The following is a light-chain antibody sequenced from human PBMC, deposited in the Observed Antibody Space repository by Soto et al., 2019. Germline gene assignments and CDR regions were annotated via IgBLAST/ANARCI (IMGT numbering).Light chain of an antibody. V-gene: IGKV3-20*01. CDR1: QSITASY. Sequence: EIVLTQSPGTLSLSPGERATLSCRASQSITASYLAWYQQKPGQAPRLLIYGTITRATGIPDRFSGSGSGRDFTLTISRLEPEDFALYYCHQYGSSPRTFGPGTKVEIK. CDR3: HQYGSSPRT. CDR2: GTI. J-gene: IGKJ1*01.